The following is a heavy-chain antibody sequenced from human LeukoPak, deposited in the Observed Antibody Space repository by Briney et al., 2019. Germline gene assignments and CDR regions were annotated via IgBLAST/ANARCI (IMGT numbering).Heavy chain of an antibody. CDR2: IWYDGSNK. Sequence: GGSLRLSCAASGVTFSSYGMRWVRQAPGQGLGWVAVIWYDGSNKYYVESVKGRFTISRDNSKNTLYLQMNSLRAEDTAVYYCASTSGWYEPIDYWGQGTLVTVSS. V-gene: IGHV3-33*01. J-gene: IGHJ4*02. CDR3: ASTSGWYEPIDY. CDR1: GVTFSSYG. D-gene: IGHD6-19*01.